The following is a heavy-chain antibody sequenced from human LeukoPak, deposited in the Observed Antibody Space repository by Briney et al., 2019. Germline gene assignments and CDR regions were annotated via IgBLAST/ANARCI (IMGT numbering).Heavy chain of an antibody. V-gene: IGHV1-2*02. CDR1: GYTFTGYY. Sequence: APVKVSCKASGYTFTGYYMHWVRQAPGQGLEWMGWINPNSGGTNYAQKFQGRVTMTRDTSISTAYMELSRLRSDDTAVYYCARDRAIVVVPAAIPRKYNWFDPWGQGTLVTVSS. CDR2: INPNSGGT. J-gene: IGHJ5*02. CDR3: ARDRAIVVVPAAIPRKYNWFDP. D-gene: IGHD2-2*02.